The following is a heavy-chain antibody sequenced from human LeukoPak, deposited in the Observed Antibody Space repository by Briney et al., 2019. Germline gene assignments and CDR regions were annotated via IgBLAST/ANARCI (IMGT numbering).Heavy chain of an antibody. J-gene: IGHJ4*02. CDR3: AREFYDFWSGNYIRYYFDS. D-gene: IGHD3-3*01. V-gene: IGHV3-30-3*01. Sequence: GGSLRLSCEASGFTFSSHAMHWVRQAPGKGLEWVAVTSYDGSNKYYADFVKGRFIISRDNSKNTLFLQVNSLRSEDTAVYYCAREFYDFWSGNYIRYYFDSWGRGTLVTVSS. CDR1: GFTFSSHA. CDR2: TSYDGSNK.